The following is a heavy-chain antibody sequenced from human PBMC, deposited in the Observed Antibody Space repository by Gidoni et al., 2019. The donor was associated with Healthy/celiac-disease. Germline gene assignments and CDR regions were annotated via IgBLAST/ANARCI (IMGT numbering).Heavy chain of an antibody. V-gene: IGHV3-20*04. CDR2: INWNGGST. Sequence: SCAASGFTFDDYGMSWVRQAPGKGLEWVSGINWNGGSTGYADSVKGRFTISRDNAKNSLYLRMNRLRAEDTALYYCARARYAMVQGVIIGPLDYWGQGTLVTVSS. D-gene: IGHD3-10*01. J-gene: IGHJ4*02. CDR1: GFTFDDYG. CDR3: ARARYAMVQGVIIGPLDY.